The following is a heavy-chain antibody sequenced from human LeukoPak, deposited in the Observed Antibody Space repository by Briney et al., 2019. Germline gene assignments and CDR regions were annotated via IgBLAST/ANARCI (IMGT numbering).Heavy chain of an antibody. D-gene: IGHD2-15*01. V-gene: IGHV1-18*01. CDR3: ARDGLVVALYYYDY. CDR2: ISAYNGNT. J-gene: IGHJ4*02. CDR1: GCTFTNYG. Sequence: GASVKVSCKASGCTFTNYGISWVRQAPGQGLEWMGWISAYNGNTNYAQKFQGRVTMTTDTSTSTAYMELRSLRSGDTAVYYCARDGLVVALYYYDYWGQGTLVTVSS.